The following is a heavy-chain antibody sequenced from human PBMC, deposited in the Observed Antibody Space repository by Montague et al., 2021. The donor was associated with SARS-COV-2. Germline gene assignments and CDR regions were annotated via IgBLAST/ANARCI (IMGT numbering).Heavy chain of an antibody. J-gene: IGHJ6*02. CDR1: GDSVSSNSAA. CDR3: ARGDEEQWLVHYYYYGMDV. D-gene: IGHD6-19*01. V-gene: IGHV6-1*01. Sequence: GAISGDSVSSNSAAWNWIRQSPSRGLEWLGRTCYRSKWYNDYAVSVKSRITINPDTSRNQFSLQLNSVTPEDTAVYYCARGDEEQWLVHYYYYGMDVWGQGTTVTVSS. CDR2: TCYRSKWYN.